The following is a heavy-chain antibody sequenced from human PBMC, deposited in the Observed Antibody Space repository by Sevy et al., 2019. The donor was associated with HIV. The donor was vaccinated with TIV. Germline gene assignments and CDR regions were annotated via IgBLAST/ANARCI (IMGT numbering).Heavy chain of an antibody. CDR3: ARDGRYYYDSRGYFYY. CDR1: GYTFTGYY. CDR2: INPNSGGT. Sequence: ASVKVSCKASGYTFTGYYMHWVRQAPGQGLEWMGWINPNSGGTNYAQKFQGRVTMTRDTSISTAYMELSRLRSDDTAVYYCARDGRYYYDSRGYFYYWGQGTLVTVSS. J-gene: IGHJ4*02. V-gene: IGHV1-2*02. D-gene: IGHD3-22*01.